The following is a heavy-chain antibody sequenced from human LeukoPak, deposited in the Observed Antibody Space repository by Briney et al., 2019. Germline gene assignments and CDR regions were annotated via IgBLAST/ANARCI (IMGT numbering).Heavy chain of an antibody. Sequence: GGSLRLSCAASGFTFKNHAMSWVRQAPGKGLEWVSGISESGSRTFYADSVKGRFTVSRDNFKNTLSLEMNSLRGEDTAVYFCGNPSSNWGSPSQYYSMDVWGQGTTVTVSS. CDR2: ISESGSRT. J-gene: IGHJ6*02. V-gene: IGHV3-23*01. CDR3: GNPSSNWGSPSQYYSMDV. D-gene: IGHD7-27*01. CDR1: GFTFKNHA.